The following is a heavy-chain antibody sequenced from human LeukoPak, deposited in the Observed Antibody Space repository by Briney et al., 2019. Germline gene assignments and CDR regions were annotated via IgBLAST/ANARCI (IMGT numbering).Heavy chain of an antibody. CDR1: GGSISSYY. Sequence: SETLSLTCTVSGGSISSYYWSWIRQPPGKGLEWIGYIYYSGSTNYNPSLKSRVTISVDTSKNQFSLKLSSVTAADTAVYYCARGVYDILTGYQIYYFDYWGQGTLVTVSS. J-gene: IGHJ4*02. D-gene: IGHD3-9*01. CDR3: ARGVYDILTGYQIYYFDY. V-gene: IGHV4-59*01. CDR2: IYYSGST.